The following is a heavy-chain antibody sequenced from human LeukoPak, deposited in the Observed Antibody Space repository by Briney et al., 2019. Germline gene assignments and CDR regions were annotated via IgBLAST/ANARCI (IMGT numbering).Heavy chain of an antibody. D-gene: IGHD2-15*01. V-gene: IGHV4-59*12. CDR2: IYYSGST. Sequence: TSETLSLTCTVSGGSISSYYWSWIRQPPGKGLEWIGYIYYSGSTNYNPSLKSRVTISVDTSKNQFSLKLSSVTAADTAVYYCARASPDIVVVVAARGDYFDYWGQGTLVTVSS. CDR1: GGSISSYY. J-gene: IGHJ4*02. CDR3: ARASPDIVVVVAARGDYFDY.